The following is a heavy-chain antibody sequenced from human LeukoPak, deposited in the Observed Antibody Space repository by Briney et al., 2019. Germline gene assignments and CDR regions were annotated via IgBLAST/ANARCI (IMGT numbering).Heavy chain of an antibody. V-gene: IGHV3-21*01. Sequence: GGSLRLSCAASGFTFSSYSMNWVRQAPGKGLEWVSSISSSSSYVYYADSVKGRFTISRDNAKNSLYLQMNSLRAEDTAVYYCARGIGVGDYYYGMDVWGQGTLVTVSS. CDR1: GFTFSSYS. CDR2: ISSSSSYV. D-gene: IGHD2/OR15-2a*01. J-gene: IGHJ6*02. CDR3: ARGIGVGDYYYGMDV.